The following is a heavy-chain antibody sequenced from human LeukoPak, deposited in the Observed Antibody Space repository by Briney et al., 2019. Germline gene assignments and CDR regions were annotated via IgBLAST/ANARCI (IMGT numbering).Heavy chain of an antibody. Sequence: ASVKVSCKASGGTFSSYAISWVRQAPGQGLEWMGGIIPIFGTANYAQKFQGRVTITTDESTSTAYMELSSLRSEDTAVYYCARAPIRITGTSYYYYYVDVWGKGTTVTVSS. CDR1: GGTFSSYA. CDR2: IIPIFGTA. J-gene: IGHJ6*03. D-gene: IGHD1-7*01. V-gene: IGHV1-69*05. CDR3: ARAPIRITGTSYYYYYVDV.